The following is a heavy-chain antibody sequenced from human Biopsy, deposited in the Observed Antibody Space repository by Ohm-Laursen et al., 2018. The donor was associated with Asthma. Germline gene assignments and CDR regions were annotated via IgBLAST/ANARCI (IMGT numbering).Heavy chain of an antibody. CDR1: GFTFNSYW. CDR2: IKKDGSEE. CDR3: ARGGYSTSPTCPWGRYATDV. Sequence: SLRLSCSASGFTFNSYWMSWVRQAPGKGLEWVANIKKDGSEEYYVDSVKGRFTISRDNAKNSLFLHMNSLRAGDSAVYYCARGGYSTSPTCPWGRYATDVWGQGTTVTVSS. D-gene: IGHD2-8*01. J-gene: IGHJ6*02. V-gene: IGHV3-7*01.